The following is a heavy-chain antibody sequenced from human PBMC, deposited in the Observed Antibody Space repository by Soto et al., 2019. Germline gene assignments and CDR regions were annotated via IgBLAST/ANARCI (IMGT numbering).Heavy chain of an antibody. V-gene: IGHV3-33*01. CDR1: GFTFSSCA. CDR2: VWYYGANK. Sequence: LRRSSSACGFTFSSCAMHPVSQSRCRGLVCVGVVWYYGANKWDAQFVKGRVTITRDNSKNTLYLQMKSLRAEDTVVYYCGTDGSSWPYYYYGMDVWGQGTTVTVSS. D-gene: IGHD6-13*01. J-gene: IGHJ6*02. CDR3: GTDGSSWPYYYYGMDV.